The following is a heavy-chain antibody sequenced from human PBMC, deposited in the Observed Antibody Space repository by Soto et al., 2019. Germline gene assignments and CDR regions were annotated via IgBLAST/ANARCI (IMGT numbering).Heavy chain of an antibody. V-gene: IGHV1-18*01. CDR3: AGWDGIFGAGRVD. CDR1: GYIFTQYG. J-gene: IGHJ4*02. Sequence: QVQLVQSGAEVRRPGASVRVSCKASGYIFTQYGIGWVRQAPGQGLEWMGWINGFNGKPNYAQEFRGRVTMTTDTSTSTAYMDLRSLRPDVTGVYYCAGWDGIFGAGRVDWGQGTLVTVS. D-gene: IGHD3-10*01. CDR2: INGFNGKP.